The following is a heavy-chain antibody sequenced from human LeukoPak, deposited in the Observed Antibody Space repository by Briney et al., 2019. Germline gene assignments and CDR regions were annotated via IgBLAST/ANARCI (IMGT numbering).Heavy chain of an antibody. V-gene: IGHV3-20*04. CDR3: ASGPYGDYAFDY. Sequence: GGSLRLSCAASGFTFDDYGMSWVRQAPGKGLEWVSGINWNGGSTGYADSVKGRFTISRDNAKNSLYLQMNSLRAEDTALYYCASGPYGDYAFDYWGQGTLVTVSS. CDR1: GFTFDDYG. CDR2: INWNGGST. J-gene: IGHJ4*02. D-gene: IGHD4-17*01.